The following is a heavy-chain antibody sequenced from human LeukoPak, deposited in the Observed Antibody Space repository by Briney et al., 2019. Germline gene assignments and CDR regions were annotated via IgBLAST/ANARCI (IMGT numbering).Heavy chain of an antibody. D-gene: IGHD2-15*01. CDR1: GYTLTSYA. J-gene: IGHJ4*02. Sequence: ASVKVSCKASGYTLTSYAMNWVRQAPGQGLEWMGWINTNTGNPTYAQGFTGRVVFSLDTSVSTAYLQISSLKAEDTAVYYCARGGYCSGGSCRNFDYWGQGTLVTVSS. CDR2: INTNTGNP. CDR3: ARGGYCSGGSCRNFDY. V-gene: IGHV7-4-1*02.